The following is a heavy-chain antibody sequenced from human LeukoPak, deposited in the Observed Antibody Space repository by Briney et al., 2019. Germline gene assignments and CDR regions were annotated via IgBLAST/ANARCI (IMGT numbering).Heavy chain of an antibody. D-gene: IGHD1-14*01. CDR3: VRENHGSFDY. V-gene: IGHV3-21*01. CDR2: IRSSSTYI. CDR1: GFSFSTYY. J-gene: IGHJ4*02. Sequence: GGSLRLSCAASGFSFSTYYVNWVRQAPGKGLEWVSCIRSSSTYIYYSDSVRGRFAISRDNAKNSLYLQMNSLRAEDTAVYYCVRENHGSFDYWGQGSLVTVSS.